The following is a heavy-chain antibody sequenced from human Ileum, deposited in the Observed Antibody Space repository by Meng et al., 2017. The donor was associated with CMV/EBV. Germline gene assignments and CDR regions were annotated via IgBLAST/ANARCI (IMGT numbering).Heavy chain of an antibody. CDR2: ISEIRDAS. D-gene: IGHD6-13*01. CDR3: AKDLRVAAAGTLYYGMDV. J-gene: IGHJ6*02. V-gene: IGHV3-23*01. Sequence: GGSLRLSCAASGFIFSSHWMHWVRQAPGKGLVWISTISEIRDASYYGDSVKGRFAISRDNSKNTLYLQMNNLRAEDTAIYYCAKDLRVAAAGTLYYGMDVWGQGTTVTVSS. CDR1: GFIFSSHW.